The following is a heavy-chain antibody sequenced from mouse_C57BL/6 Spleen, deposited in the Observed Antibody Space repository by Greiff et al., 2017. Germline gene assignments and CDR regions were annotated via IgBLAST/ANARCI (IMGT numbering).Heavy chain of an antibody. CDR3: ARGGLGMDY. CDR2: ISSSSSAI. CDR1: GFTFSDYG. Sequence: DVMLVESGGGLVKPGGSLKLSCAASGFTFSDYGMHWVRQAPEKGLEWVAYISSSSSAIYYADTVKGRFTISRDNAKNTLFLQMTSLRSEDTAMYYCARGGLGMDYWGQGTSVTVSS. V-gene: IGHV5-17*01. D-gene: IGHD2-4*01. J-gene: IGHJ4*01.